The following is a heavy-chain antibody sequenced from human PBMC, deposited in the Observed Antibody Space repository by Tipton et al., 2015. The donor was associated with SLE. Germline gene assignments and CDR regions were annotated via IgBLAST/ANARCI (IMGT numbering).Heavy chain of an antibody. Sequence: SLRLSCAASGFTFSSYWMSWVRQAPGKGLMWVSRINSDESSTSYADSVKGRFTTSRDNARNTLYLQMNTLRAEDTAVYYCARGDYDYVWGSYRSDAFDLWGQGTTVTVSS. V-gene: IGHV3-74*01. J-gene: IGHJ3*01. CDR1: GFTFSSYW. CDR2: INSDESST. CDR3: ARGDYDYVWGSYRSDAFDL. D-gene: IGHD3-16*02.